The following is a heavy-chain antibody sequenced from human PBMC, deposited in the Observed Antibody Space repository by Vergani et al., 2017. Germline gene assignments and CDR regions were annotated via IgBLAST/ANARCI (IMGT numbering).Heavy chain of an antibody. CDR1: GFTFSSYA. CDR3: AXDAGYCSGGSCSDFDY. J-gene: IGHJ4*02. V-gene: IGHV3-30-3*01. D-gene: IGHD2-15*01. CDR2: ISYDGSNK. Sequence: QVQLVESGGGVVQPGRSLRLSCAASGFTFSSYAMHWVRQAPGKGLEWVAVISYDGSNKYYADSVKGRFTISRDNSKNTLYLQMNSLRAEDTAVYYCAXDAGYCSGGSCSDFDYWGQGTLVTVSS.